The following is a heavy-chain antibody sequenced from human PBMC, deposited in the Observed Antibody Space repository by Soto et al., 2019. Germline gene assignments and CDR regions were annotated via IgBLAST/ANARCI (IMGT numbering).Heavy chain of an antibody. D-gene: IGHD3-10*01. CDR3: ARDSMHYYGSGSYYNPYGMDV. V-gene: IGHV4-4*02. J-gene: IGHJ6*02. CDR2: IYHSGST. Sequence: PSETLSLTCAVSGGSISSSNWWSWVRQPPGKGLKWIGEIYHSGSTNYNPSLKSRVTISVDKSKNQFSLKLSSVTAADTAVYYCARDSMHYYGSGSYYNPYGMDVWGQGTTVTVSS. CDR1: GGSISSSNW.